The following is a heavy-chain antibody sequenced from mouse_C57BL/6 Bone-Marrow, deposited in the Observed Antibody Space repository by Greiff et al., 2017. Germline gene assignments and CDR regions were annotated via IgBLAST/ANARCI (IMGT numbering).Heavy chain of an antibody. CDR3: ARRVNYLDY. CDR1: GYTFTSYG. CDR2: IYIGNGYT. V-gene: IGHV1-58*01. D-gene: IGHD2-5*01. J-gene: IGHJ2*01. Sequence: EVQLQQSGAELVRPGSSVKMSCKTSGYTFTSYGINWVKQRPGQGLEWIGYIYIGNGYTDYNEKFKGKATLTSDTSSSTAYMQLSSLTSEDSAIYFCARRVNYLDYWGRGTTLT.